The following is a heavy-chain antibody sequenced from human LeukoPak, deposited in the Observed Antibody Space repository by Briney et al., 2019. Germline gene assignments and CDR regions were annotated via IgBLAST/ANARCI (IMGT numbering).Heavy chain of an antibody. CDR1: GYTFTGYY. J-gene: IGHJ4*02. V-gene: IGHV1-2*02. Sequence: ASVKVSCKASGYTFTGYYMHWVRQAPGQGLEWMGWINPNSGGTNYAQKFQGRVTMTRDTSISTAYMELSRLRSDDTAVYYCARDESGSYYHTFDYWGQGTLVTVSS. CDR3: ARDESGSYYHTFDY. CDR2: INPNSGGT. D-gene: IGHD1-26*01.